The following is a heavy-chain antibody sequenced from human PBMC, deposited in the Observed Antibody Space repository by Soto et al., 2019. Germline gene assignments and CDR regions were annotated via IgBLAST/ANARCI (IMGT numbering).Heavy chain of an antibody. D-gene: IGHD2-15*01. CDR3: ARRWGSAADY. V-gene: IGHV4-59*08. CDR1: GGSISSYY. CDR2: IYYSGST. Sequence: PSETLSRTCTVSGGSISSYYWSWIRQPPGKGLEWIGYIYYSGSTNYNPSLKSRVTISVDTSKNQFSLKLSSVTAADTAVYYCARRWGSAADYWGQGTLVTVSS. J-gene: IGHJ4*02.